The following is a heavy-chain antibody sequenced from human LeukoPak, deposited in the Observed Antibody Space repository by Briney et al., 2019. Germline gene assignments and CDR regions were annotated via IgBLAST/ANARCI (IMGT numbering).Heavy chain of an antibody. CDR1: GFTFSSYW. J-gene: IGHJ4*02. Sequence: PGGSLRLSCAASGFTFSSYWMHWVPQAPGKGLVWVSRINSDGSSTSYADSVKGRFTISRDNAKNTLYLQMNSLRAEDTAVYYCARHSSSSRYDYFDYWGQGTLVTVSS. V-gene: IGHV3-74*01. CDR3: ARHSSSSRYDYFDY. D-gene: IGHD6-13*01. CDR2: INSDGSST.